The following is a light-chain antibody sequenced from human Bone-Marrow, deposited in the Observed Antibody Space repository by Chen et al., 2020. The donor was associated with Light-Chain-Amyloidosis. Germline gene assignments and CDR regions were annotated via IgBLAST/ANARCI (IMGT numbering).Light chain of an antibody. V-gene: IGLV6-57*01. CDR2: EDD. J-gene: IGLJ3*02. CDR3: QSYQGSSQGV. Sequence: NFMLTQPHSVSESPGKTVIISCTRSSGSIATNYVQWHQPRPGSSPTTVIYEDDQSPSGVPDRFSGSIDRSSNSASLPISGLKTEDEADYYCQSYQGSSQGVFGGGTKLTVL. CDR1: SGSIATNY.